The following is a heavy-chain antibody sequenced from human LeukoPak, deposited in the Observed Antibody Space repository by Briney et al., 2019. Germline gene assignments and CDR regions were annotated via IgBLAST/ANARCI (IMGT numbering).Heavy chain of an antibody. Sequence: PSETLSLTCTVSGGSISSYYWSWIRQPPGKGLEWIGYIYYSGSTNYNPSLKSRVTISVDTSKNQFSLKLSSVTAADTAVYYCAGRYCSSTSCSLYYYYYMDVWGKGTTVTVSS. V-gene: IGHV4-59*01. CDR1: GGSISSYY. CDR2: IYYSGST. D-gene: IGHD2-2*01. J-gene: IGHJ6*03. CDR3: AGRYCSSTSCSLYYYYYMDV.